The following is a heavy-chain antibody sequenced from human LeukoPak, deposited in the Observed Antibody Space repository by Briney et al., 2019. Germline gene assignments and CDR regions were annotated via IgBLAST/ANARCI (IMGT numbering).Heavy chain of an antibody. CDR3: AKDWGFQFASGSYCEY. V-gene: IGHV3-30*18. D-gene: IGHD3-10*01. CDR1: GFSFTNYG. Sequence: GESLKISCAASGFSFTNYGMHWVRQAPGKGLQWVADISYDGSNKYYADSVTGRFSISRDNSKNTLYLQMNSLRAEDTAVYYCAKDWGFQFASGSYCEYRGRGTLATVSS. J-gene: IGHJ4*02. CDR2: ISYDGSNK.